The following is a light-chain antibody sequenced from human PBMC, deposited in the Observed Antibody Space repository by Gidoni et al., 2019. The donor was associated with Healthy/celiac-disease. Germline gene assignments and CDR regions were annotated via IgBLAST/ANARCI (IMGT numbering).Light chain of an antibody. V-gene: IGLV3-1*01. J-gene: IGLJ2*01. CDR2: QDS. Sequence: YELTQPPSVSVSPGQTASITCSGDKLGDKYACWYQQKPGQSPVLVIYQDSKRPSGIPERFSGSNSGNTATLTISGTQAMDEADYCCQAWDSSSVVFGGGTKLTVL. CDR1: KLGDKY. CDR3: QAWDSSSVV.